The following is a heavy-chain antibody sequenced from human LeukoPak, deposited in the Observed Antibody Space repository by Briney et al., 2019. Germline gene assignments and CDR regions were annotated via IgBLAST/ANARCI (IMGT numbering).Heavy chain of an antibody. CDR3: AKADSSGSGPCY. CDR2: ISYDGSNK. J-gene: IGHJ4*02. V-gene: IGHV3-30*18. Sequence: GGSLRLSCAASGFTFSSYGMHWVGQAPGKGLEWVAVISYDGSNKYYADSVKGRFTISRDNSKNTLYLQMNSLRAEDTAVYYCAKADSSGSGPCYWGQGTLVTVSS. D-gene: IGHD3-22*01. CDR1: GFTFSSYG.